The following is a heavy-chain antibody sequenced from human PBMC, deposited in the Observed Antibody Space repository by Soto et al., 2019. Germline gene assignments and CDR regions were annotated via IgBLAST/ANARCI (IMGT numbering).Heavy chain of an antibody. V-gene: IGHV3-66*01. CDR3: ARAPPDIVLMVYAGSGMDV. Sequence: GGSLRLSCAASGFTVSSNYMSWVRQAPGKGLEWVSVIYSGGSTYYADSVKGRFTISRDNSKNTLYLQMNSLRAEDTAVYYCARAPPDIVLMVYAGSGMDVWGQGTTVTVSS. D-gene: IGHD2-8*01. J-gene: IGHJ6*02. CDR2: IYSGGST. CDR1: GFTVSSNY.